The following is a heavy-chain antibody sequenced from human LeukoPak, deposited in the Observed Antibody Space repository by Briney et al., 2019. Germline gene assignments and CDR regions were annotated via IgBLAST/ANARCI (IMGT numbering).Heavy chain of an antibody. V-gene: IGHV3-33*01. CDR1: GFIFSNFI. D-gene: IGHD5-12*01. CDR2: TWYDGSDE. J-gene: IGHJ4*02. CDR3: ARDGGYRGYDADC. Sequence: GGSLRLSCGASGFIFSNFIMHWVRQAPGKGLEWVGITWYDGSDEYYADSVKGRFIISRDNSKNTLYLQMNSLRVEDTAVYYCARDGGYRGYDADCWGQGTLVTVSS.